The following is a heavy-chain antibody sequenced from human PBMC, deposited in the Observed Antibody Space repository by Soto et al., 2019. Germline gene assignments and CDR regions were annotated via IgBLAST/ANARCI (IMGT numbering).Heavy chain of an antibody. Sequence: GGALRLPWTASGFTFSSYAMHLFRQAPVNGLKFVAVRWYDLSNKYYADAVKGRFTISGDNSENTGYLRMGSLRAYYTAVYYCVRDPVRRSSDVFGYWGQGTLV. CDR1: GFTFSSYA. V-gene: IGHV3-33*01. J-gene: IGHJ4*02. CDR2: RWYDLSNK. CDR3: VRDPVRRSSDVFGY. D-gene: IGHD6-6*01.